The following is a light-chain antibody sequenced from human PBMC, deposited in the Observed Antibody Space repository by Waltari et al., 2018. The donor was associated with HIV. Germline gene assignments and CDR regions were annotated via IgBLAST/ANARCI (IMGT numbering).Light chain of an antibody. CDR1: QSISSY. CDR3: QQSYSTVT. CDR2: AAS. Sequence: DIQMTQSPSSLSASVGDRVTITCRASQSISSYLNWYQQKPGKAPKPLIYAASSLQSGVPSRFSGSGSGTDFTLTISSLQPKDFATYYCQQSYSTVTFGGGTKVEIK. J-gene: IGKJ4*02. V-gene: IGKV1-39*01.